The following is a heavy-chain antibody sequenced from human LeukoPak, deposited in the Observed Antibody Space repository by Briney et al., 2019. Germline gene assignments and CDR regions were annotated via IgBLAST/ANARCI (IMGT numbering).Heavy chain of an antibody. CDR1: GYTFTGYY. D-gene: IGHD2-2*01. V-gene: IGHV1-2*02. J-gene: IGHJ4*02. CDR2: INPNSGGT. Sequence: GASMKVSCKASGYTFTGYYMHWVRQAPGQGHEWMGWINPNSGGTNYAQKFQGRVTMTRDTSISTAYMELSSLRSDDTAVYHCARVTLYCSSTSCLSRGADYWGQGTLVTVSS. CDR3: ARVTLYCSSTSCLSRGADY.